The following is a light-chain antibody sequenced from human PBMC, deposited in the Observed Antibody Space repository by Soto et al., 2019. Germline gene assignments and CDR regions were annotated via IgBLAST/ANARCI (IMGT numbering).Light chain of an antibody. J-gene: IGKJ1*01. CDR3: QQRSNWWT. CDR2: DAS. CDR1: QSASSTY. Sequence: IVLTHSPSTLSLSPVERATLSCVASQSASSTYLAWYQQKPGLAPRLLIYDASNRATGIPARFSGSGSGTDFTLTISSLEPEDFAVYYCQQRSNWWTFGQGTKVDIK. V-gene: IGKV3-11*01.